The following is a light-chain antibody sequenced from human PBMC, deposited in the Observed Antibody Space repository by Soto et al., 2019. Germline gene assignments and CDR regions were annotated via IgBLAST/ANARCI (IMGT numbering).Light chain of an antibody. CDR3: QQSYITSWT. CDR1: QSVSSY. V-gene: IGKV1-39*01. J-gene: IGKJ1*01. Sequence: DIQMTQSPSSLSSSVGDRVTITCRASQSVSSYLNWYQQKPGKAPKLLIYATSSLQSGVPSRFSGSGSGTEFTLTISSLQPEDFATYYCQQSYITSWTFGQGTKVEVK. CDR2: ATS.